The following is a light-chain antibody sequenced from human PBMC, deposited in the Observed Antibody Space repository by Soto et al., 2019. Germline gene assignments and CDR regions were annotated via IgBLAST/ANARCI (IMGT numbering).Light chain of an antibody. J-gene: IGLJ2*01. V-gene: IGLV2-14*01. CDR3: SSYTGSSTLV. CDR1: SSDVGGYNY. Sequence: QSVLTQPASVSGSPGQSITISCTGTSSDVGGYNYVSWYQQHPGRAPKLMIYEVTNRPSGVSNRFSGSKSDNTASLTICGLQAEDEADYYCSSYTGSSTLVFGGGTKVTVL. CDR2: EVT.